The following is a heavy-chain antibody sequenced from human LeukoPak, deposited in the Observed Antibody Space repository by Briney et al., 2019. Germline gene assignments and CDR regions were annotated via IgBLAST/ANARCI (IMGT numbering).Heavy chain of an antibody. CDR1: GFTFGSYS. CDR2: ISSSSTTR. CDR3: ARDPHIAAAGTIFDY. J-gene: IGHJ4*02. Sequence: GGSLRLSCAASGFTFGSYSMNWVRQAPGKGLEWVSYISSSSTTRYYADSVKGRFTISRDNAKNSLYLQMNSLRDEDSAVYYCARDPHIAAAGTIFDYWGQGTLVTVSS. D-gene: IGHD6-13*01. V-gene: IGHV3-48*02.